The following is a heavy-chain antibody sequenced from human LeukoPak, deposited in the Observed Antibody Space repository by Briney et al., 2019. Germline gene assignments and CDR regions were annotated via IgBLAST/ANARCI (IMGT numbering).Heavy chain of an antibody. V-gene: IGHV1-18*01. D-gene: IGHD6-19*01. Sequence: GASVKVSCKASGYTFTSYGISWVRQAPGQGLEWMGWISAYNGNTNYAQKLQGRVTMTTDTSTSTAYMELRSLRSDDTAVYYCARDWAGRGAVAGDPFQHWGQGTLVTVSS. J-gene: IGHJ1*01. CDR2: ISAYNGNT. CDR3: ARDWAGRGAVAGDPFQH. CDR1: GYTFTSYG.